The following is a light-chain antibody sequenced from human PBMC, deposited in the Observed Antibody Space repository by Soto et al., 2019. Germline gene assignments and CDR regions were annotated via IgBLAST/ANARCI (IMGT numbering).Light chain of an antibody. CDR1: RSDVGGYNY. CDR2: EVS. V-gene: IGLV2-14*01. J-gene: IGLJ2*01. CDR3: SSYTSSSTLV. Sequence: QSALTQPASVSGSPGQSITISCPGTRSDVGGYNYVSWYQQHPGKAPKLMIYEVSNRPSGVSNRFSGSKSGNTASLTISGLQAEDEADYYCSSYTSSSTLVFGGGTQLTVL.